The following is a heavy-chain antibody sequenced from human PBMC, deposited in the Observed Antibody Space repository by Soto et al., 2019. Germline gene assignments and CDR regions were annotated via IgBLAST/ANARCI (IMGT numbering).Heavy chain of an antibody. CDR2: IDPSDSYT. CDR3: ARCRIVATICGPDY. V-gene: IGHV5-10-1*01. CDR1: VYSFTSYW. D-gene: IGHD5-12*01. Sequence: PGESLKISCKGSVYSFTSYWISWVRQMPGKGLEWMGRIDPSDSYTNYSPSFQGHVTISADKSISTAYLQWSSLKASDTAMYYCARCRIVATICGPDYWGQGTLVTVSS. J-gene: IGHJ4*02.